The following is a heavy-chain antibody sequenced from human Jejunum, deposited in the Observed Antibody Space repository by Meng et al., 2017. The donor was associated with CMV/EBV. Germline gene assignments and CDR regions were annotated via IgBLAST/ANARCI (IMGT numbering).Heavy chain of an antibody. V-gene: IGHV3-66*01. D-gene: IGHD6-6*01. Sequence: EGRLVGSGGGLVQPGGSLRLSCAASGFSVSSNFMSWVRQAPGKGLEWVSIIYSGGGTDYADSVKGRFTISRDNSKNTLYLQMNSLGAEDTAVYYCASPPPIGAALDYWGQGTLVTVSS. CDR2: IYSGGGT. J-gene: IGHJ4*02. CDR1: GFSVSSNF. CDR3: ASPPPIGAALDY.